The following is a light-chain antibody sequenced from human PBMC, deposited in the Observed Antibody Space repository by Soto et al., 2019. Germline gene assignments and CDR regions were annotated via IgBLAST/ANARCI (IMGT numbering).Light chain of an antibody. J-gene: IGKJ3*01. CDR3: QQSYSTLFT. V-gene: IGKV1-39*01. CDR1: QSISSY. CDR2: AAS. Sequence: DIQMTQSPSSLSASVGDRVTITCRASQSISSYLNWYQQKPGKAPKLLIYAASSLQSGVPSRFSGSGSGTEFTLTISSRQPEDFATYYCQQSYSTLFTFGPGTKVDI.